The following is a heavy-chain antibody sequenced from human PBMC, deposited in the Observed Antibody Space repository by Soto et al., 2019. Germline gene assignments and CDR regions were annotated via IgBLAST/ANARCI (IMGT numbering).Heavy chain of an antibody. V-gene: IGHV3-66*01. CDR1: GFTVSSNY. CDR3: ARDAIENYYYYYGMDV. J-gene: IGHJ6*02. CDR2: IYSGGST. D-gene: IGHD3-22*01. Sequence: EVQLVESGGGLVQPGGSLRLSCAASGFTVSSNYMSWVCQAPGKGLEWVSVIYSGGSTYYADSVKGRFTISRDNSKNTLYLQMNSLRAEDTAVYYCARDAIENYYYYYGMDVWGQGTTVTVSS.